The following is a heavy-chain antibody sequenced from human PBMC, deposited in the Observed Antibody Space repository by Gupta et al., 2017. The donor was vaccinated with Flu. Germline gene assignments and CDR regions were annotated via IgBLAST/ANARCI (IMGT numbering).Heavy chain of an antibody. V-gene: IGHV4-59*08. CDR3: ACGPWTEYFQF. J-gene: IGHJ1*01. CDR1: GGSMNSYY. D-gene: IGHD5-12*01. Sequence: QVQLQESGPGLVKPSETLSLTCTVSGGSMNSYYRSWIRQSPGKGLEWIAYIYYSGSTNYNPSFRSRVTILEDTSKNQFSLRLTSVTAADTAVYYCACGPWTEYFQFWGQGTVVTVSS. CDR2: IYYSGST.